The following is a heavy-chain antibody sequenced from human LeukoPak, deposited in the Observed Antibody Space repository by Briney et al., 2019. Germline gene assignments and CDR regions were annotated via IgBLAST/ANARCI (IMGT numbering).Heavy chain of an antibody. V-gene: IGHV4-38-2*02. CDR2: IYHSGST. Sequence: SETLSLTCTVSGYSISSGYYWGWIRQPPGKGLEWIGSIYHSGSTYYNPSLKSRVTMSVDTSKNQFSLKLSSVTAADTAMYYCARESGYYYDSSGYPDAFDIWGQGTMVTVSS. CDR1: GYSISSGYY. CDR3: ARESGYYYDSSGYPDAFDI. J-gene: IGHJ3*02. D-gene: IGHD3-22*01.